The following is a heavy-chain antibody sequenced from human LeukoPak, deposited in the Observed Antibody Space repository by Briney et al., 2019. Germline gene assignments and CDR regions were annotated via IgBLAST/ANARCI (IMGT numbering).Heavy chain of an antibody. CDR2: VSSGSSTI. CDR1: GFTFSDYY. J-gene: IGHJ6*03. D-gene: IGHD6-13*01. CDR3: AKGFSASSWRAYYYYMDV. Sequence: GGSLRLSCAASGFTFSDYYMSWIRQAPGKALEWVSYVSSGSSTIYYADSVKGRFTVSRDNGKRSLYLHMNSLRAEDTAVYYCAKGFSASSWRAYYYYMDVWGKGTTVTVSS. V-gene: IGHV3-11*01.